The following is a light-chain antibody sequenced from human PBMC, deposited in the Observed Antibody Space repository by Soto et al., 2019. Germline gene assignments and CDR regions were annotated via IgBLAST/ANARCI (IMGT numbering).Light chain of an antibody. CDR3: QQLNTYPLT. Sequence: IQLTQSPSFLSASVGNRVTITCRASQGISSYLAWYQQKPGKAPKLLIYAASTLQSGVPSRFSGSESGTEFTLTISSLQPEDFATYYCQQLNTYPLTFGGGTKVDI. J-gene: IGKJ4*01. CDR2: AAS. V-gene: IGKV1-9*01. CDR1: QGISSY.